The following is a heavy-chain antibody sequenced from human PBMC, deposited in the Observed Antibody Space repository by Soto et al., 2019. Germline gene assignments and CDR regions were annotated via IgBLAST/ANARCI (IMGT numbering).Heavy chain of an antibody. CDR1: GGSISSYY. V-gene: IGHV4-59*01. Sequence: SETLSLTCTVSGGSISSYYWSWIRQPPGKGLEWIGYMYNTGSTVYNPSFKSRVTISVDTSKNQFSLKLNSVTAADTAVYYCAKDRPYCISTSCSRLDYGMDVWGQGTTVTVSS. J-gene: IGHJ6*02. CDR3: AKDRPYCISTSCSRLDYGMDV. CDR2: MYNTGST. D-gene: IGHD2-2*01.